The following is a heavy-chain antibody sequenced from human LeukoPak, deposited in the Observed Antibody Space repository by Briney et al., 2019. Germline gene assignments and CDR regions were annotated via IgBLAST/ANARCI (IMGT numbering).Heavy chain of an antibody. J-gene: IGHJ4*02. CDR2: IKTDGSTT. V-gene: IGHV3-74*01. CDR1: GFTFRNYW. CDR3: VSAWGTTDDY. D-gene: IGHD1-7*01. Sequence: GGSLRLSCAASGFTFRNYWMHWVRQAPGEGLVWVSRIKTDGSTTNYADSVKGRFTISRDNAKNTLYLQLNGLRAEDMAVYYCVSAWGTTDDYWGQGTLVTVSS.